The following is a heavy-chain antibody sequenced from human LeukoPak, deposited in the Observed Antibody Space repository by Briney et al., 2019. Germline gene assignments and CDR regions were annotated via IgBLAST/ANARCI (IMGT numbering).Heavy chain of an antibody. CDR3: VRKNRDFNAAFDI. D-gene: IGHD1-14*01. CDR2: SYSDTNT. V-gene: IGHV3-53*01. J-gene: IGHJ3*02. Sequence: PGGSLRLSCTASGFTVSNNYMSWVRQAPGKGLEWVSISYSDTNTNYADSVKGRFTISRDTSQNTLSLQMNSLRAEDTAVYYCVRKNRDFNAAFDIWGQGTVLTVSA. CDR1: GFTVSNNY.